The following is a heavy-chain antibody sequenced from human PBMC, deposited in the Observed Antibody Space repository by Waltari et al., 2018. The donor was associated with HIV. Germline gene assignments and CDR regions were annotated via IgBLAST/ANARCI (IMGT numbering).Heavy chain of an antibody. J-gene: IGHJ6*02. D-gene: IGHD2-21*02. Sequence: EVQLVESGGGLVQPGGSLRLSCAASGFTFSGNYMSWVRQAPGKGLEWVSVIYSGGSTYYADSVKGRFTISRDNSKNTLYLQMNSLRAEDTAVYYCASIAYCGGDCYPRGMDVWGQGTTVTVSS. CDR1: GFTFSGNY. CDR2: IYSGGST. CDR3: ASIAYCGGDCYPRGMDV. V-gene: IGHV3-66*01.